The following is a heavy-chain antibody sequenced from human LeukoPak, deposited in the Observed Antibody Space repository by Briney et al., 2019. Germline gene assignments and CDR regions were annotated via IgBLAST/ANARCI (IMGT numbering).Heavy chain of an antibody. V-gene: IGHV3-64D*06. Sequence: GGSLRLSCSASGFTFNNYAMHWVRQAPGKGLEYVSVISSNGGSSYYADSVKGRFTISRVKSKNTLYLQMSRLRAEDTAVYYCEKGTGGGHGDAFDIWGQGTMVTVSS. CDR3: EKGTGGGHGDAFDI. D-gene: IGHD2-8*02. CDR2: ISSNGGSS. CDR1: GFTFNNYA. J-gene: IGHJ3*02.